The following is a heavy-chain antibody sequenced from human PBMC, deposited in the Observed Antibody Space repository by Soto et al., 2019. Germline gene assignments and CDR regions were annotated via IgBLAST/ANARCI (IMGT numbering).Heavy chain of an antibody. D-gene: IGHD6-6*01. CDR2: ISYDEHNK. CDR3: AKVADLAAPVDY. J-gene: IGHJ4*02. Sequence: GGSLRLSCAASGFTFSSYGMHWVRQAPGKGLEWVAVISYDEHNKYYADSVKGRFTISRDNSKNTLYLQMNSLRAEDTAVYYCAKVADLAAPVDYWGQGTLVTVSS. V-gene: IGHV3-30*18. CDR1: GFTFSSYG.